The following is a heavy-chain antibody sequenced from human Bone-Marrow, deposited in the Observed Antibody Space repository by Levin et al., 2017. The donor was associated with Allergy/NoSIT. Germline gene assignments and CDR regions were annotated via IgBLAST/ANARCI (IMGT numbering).Heavy chain of an antibody. CDR2: IIPILGIA. V-gene: IGHV1-69*04. D-gene: IGHD3-3*01. J-gene: IGHJ4*02. CDR1: GGTFSSYT. Sequence: SVKVSCKASGGTFSSYTISWVRQAPGQGLEWMGRIIPILGIANYAQKFQGRVTITADKSTSTAYMELSSLRSEDTAVYYCARDAGADYYDFWSGYQNWGQGTLVTVSS. CDR3: ARDAGADYYDFWSGYQN.